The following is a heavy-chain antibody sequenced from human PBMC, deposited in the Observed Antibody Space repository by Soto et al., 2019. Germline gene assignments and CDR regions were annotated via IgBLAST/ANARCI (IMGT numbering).Heavy chain of an antibody. CDR3: ARLVACNGGSCKFDP. J-gene: IGHJ5*02. Sequence: QLQLQESGPGLVTPSETLSLTCTVSGGSITSSSYFWAWVRQSPAKGLEWIGSINYRGTTFYTASHRSRVTISIDTSKNQFSLTLNSVTAADTALYYCARLVACNGGSCKFDPWGQGTLVTVSS. V-gene: IGHV4-39*01. CDR2: INYRGTT. CDR1: GGSITSSSYF. D-gene: IGHD2-15*01.